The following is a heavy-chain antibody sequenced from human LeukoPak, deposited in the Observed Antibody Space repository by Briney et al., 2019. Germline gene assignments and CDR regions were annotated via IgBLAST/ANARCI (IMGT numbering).Heavy chain of an antibody. Sequence: SETLSLTCTVSGCSISSSSYYWGWIRQPPGKGLEWIGSIYYSGSTYYNPSLKSRVTISVDTSKYQFSLKLSSVTAADTAVYYCARQGYCSGGSCFHLNWFDPWGQGTLVTVSS. D-gene: IGHD2-15*01. CDR2: IYYSGST. V-gene: IGHV4-39*01. CDR3: ARQGYCSGGSCFHLNWFDP. CDR1: GCSISSSSYY. J-gene: IGHJ5*02.